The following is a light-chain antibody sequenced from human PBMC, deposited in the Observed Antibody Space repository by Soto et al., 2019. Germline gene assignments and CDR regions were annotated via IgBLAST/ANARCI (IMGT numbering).Light chain of an antibody. CDR1: SSDVGTYNL. Sequence: QSVLTQPASVSGSPGQSITISCTGTSSDVGTYNLVSWYKHHPGKAPKLMIYEGGKRPSGVSNRFSGSKSGNTASLTISGLQADDEADYYCCSYAGSGTWVFGGGTKLTVL. V-gene: IGLV2-23*01. J-gene: IGLJ3*02. CDR3: CSYAGSGTWV. CDR2: EGG.